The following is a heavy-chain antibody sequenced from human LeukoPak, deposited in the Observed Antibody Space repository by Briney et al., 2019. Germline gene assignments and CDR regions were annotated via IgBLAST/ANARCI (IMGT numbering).Heavy chain of an antibody. V-gene: IGHV3-9*01. CDR1: GFTFDDYA. CDR2: ISWNSGSI. D-gene: IGHD3-9*01. CDR3: AKGQLYYDILTGAFDFDY. J-gene: IGHJ4*02. Sequence: GGSLRLSCVASGFTFDDYAMHWVRQAPGKGLEWVSGISWNSGSIGYADSVKGRFTISRDNSKNSLYLQMNSLRAEDTALYYCAKGQLYYDILTGAFDFDYWGQGTLVTVSS.